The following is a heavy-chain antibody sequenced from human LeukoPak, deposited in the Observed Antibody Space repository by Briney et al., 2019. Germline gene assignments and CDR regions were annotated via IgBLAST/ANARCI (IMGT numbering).Heavy chain of an antibody. J-gene: IGHJ3*02. CDR1: GFNVGSSY. CDR2: IYSGGTT. V-gene: IGHV3-53*01. CDR3: AKDGGLYDFWSGYRFGAFDI. D-gene: IGHD3-3*01. Sequence: PGGSLRLSCAASGFNVGSSYMAWVRQAPGKGLEWVSVIYSGGTTAYEDFAKGRFTISRDNSKNTLYLQMNSLRAEDTAVYYCAKDGGLYDFWSGYRFGAFDIWGQGTMVTVSS.